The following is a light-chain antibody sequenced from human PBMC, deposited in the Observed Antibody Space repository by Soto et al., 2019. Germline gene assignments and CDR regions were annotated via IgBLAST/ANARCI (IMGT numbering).Light chain of an antibody. J-gene: IGKJ1*01. CDR3: QQYAVSPWT. V-gene: IGKV3-20*01. CDR2: GAS. CDR1: QSVSNNY. Sequence: EIVLTQSPGTLSLSPGERATLSCRASQSVSNNYLAWYQQKLGQAPRLLIYGASNRATGIPDRFSGSESGTDFTLTISRLEPADFAVYFCQQYAVSPWTFGPGTKVESK.